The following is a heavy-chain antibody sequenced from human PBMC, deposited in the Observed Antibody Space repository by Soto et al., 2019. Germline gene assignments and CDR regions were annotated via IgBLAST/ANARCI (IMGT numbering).Heavy chain of an antibody. CDR1: GFTFSSYS. D-gene: IGHD2-15*01. CDR3: ARVSSGGSGAY. J-gene: IGHJ4*02. V-gene: IGHV3-48*01. CDR2: ISSSSSTI. Sequence: EVQLVESGGGLVQPGGSLRLSCAASGFTFSSYSMNWVRQAPGKGLEWVSYISSSSSTIYYADSVKGRFTISRDNAKNSLYLQMNSLRAEDTAVYYCARVSSGGSGAYWGQGTLVTVSS.